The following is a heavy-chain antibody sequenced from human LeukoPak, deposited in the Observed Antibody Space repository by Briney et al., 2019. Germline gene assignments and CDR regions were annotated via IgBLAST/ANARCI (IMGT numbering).Heavy chain of an antibody. Sequence: GGSLRLSCAASGFTFSSYGMHWVRQDPGKGLEGVAVIRYDGSNKYYADSVKGRFTISRDNSKNTLYMQMNSLRAEDTAVYYCAKDFEIPAAYYHYWGQGTLVTVSS. CDR1: GFTFSSYG. J-gene: IGHJ4*02. V-gene: IGHV3-30*02. D-gene: IGHD2-2*01. CDR2: IRYDGSNK. CDR3: AKDFEIPAAYYHY.